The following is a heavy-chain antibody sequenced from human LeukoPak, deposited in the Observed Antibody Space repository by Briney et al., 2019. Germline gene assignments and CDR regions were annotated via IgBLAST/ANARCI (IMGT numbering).Heavy chain of an antibody. CDR1: GFTFSSYG. J-gene: IGHJ3*02. CDR3: ARGDYDSRGHYHLGAFNI. CDR2: IWYDGSNK. Sequence: GGSLRLSCAASGFTFSSYGMHWVRQAPGKGLEWVAVIWYDGSNKYYADSVKGRFTISRDNSKNTLYLQMNSLRAEDTAVYYCARGDYDSRGHYHLGAFNIWGQGTMVTVSS. D-gene: IGHD3-22*01. V-gene: IGHV3-33*01.